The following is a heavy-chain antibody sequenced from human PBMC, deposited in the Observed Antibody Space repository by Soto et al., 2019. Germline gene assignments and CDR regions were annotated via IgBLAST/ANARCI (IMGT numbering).Heavy chain of an antibody. V-gene: IGHV5-51*01. CDR2: IYPGDQET. CDR3: ARSPRSSPYFDY. CDR1: GYTFSNFW. D-gene: IGHD6-13*01. J-gene: IGHJ4*02. Sequence: PGESLKISCQCSGYTFSNFWIGWVRQLPGRGLEWMGIIYPGDQETRYSPSFHGKVTISADKSINIAYLQWNSLEASDTAFYFCARSPRSSPYFDYWGQGALVTVSS.